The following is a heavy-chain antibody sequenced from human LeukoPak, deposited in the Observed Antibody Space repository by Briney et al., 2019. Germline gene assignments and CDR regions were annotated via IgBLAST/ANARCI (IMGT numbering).Heavy chain of an antibody. CDR3: ARGPGGSEGWMYYYYYYYMDV. J-gene: IGHJ6*03. CDR1: GYTFTSYG. Sequence: GASVKVSCKASGYTFTSYGISWVRQAPGQGLEWMGWVSAFNGNTNYAQKLQGRVTMTTDTSTNTAFMELRRLRSEDTAVYYCARGPGGSEGWMYYYYYYYMDVWGKGTTVTVSS. D-gene: IGHD3-10*01. CDR2: VSAFNGNT. V-gene: IGHV1-18*01.